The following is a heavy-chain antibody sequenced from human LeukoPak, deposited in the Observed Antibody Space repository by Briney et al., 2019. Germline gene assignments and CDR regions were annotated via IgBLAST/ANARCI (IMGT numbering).Heavy chain of an antibody. CDR2: IYYSGST. Sequence: TSETLSLTCTVSGGSISSSSYYWGWIRQPPGKGLEWIGSIYYSGSTYYNPSLKSRVTISVDTSKNQFSLKLSSVTAADTAVYYCARAHPQERGYYYGSGSYYTPFDYWGQGTLVTVPS. CDR1: GGSISSSSYY. J-gene: IGHJ4*02. D-gene: IGHD3-10*01. CDR3: ARAHPQERGYYYGSGSYYTPFDY. V-gene: IGHV4-39*01.